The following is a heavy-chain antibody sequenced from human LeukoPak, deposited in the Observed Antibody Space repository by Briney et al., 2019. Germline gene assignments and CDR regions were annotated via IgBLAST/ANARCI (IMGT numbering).Heavy chain of an antibody. CDR1: GGSISSYY. V-gene: IGHV4-34*01. CDR2: INHSGST. Sequence: SETLSLTCTVSGGSISSYYWSWIRQPPGKGLEWIGEINHSGSTNYNPSLKSRVTISVDTSKNQFSLKLSSVTAADTAVYYCARGKRIAVAGHPRNWFDPWGQGTLVTVSS. J-gene: IGHJ5*02. CDR3: ARGKRIAVAGHPRNWFDP. D-gene: IGHD6-19*01.